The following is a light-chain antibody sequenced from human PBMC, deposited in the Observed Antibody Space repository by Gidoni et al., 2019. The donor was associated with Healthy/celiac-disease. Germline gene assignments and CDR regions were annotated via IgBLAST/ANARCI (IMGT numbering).Light chain of an antibody. V-gene: IGKV3-20*01. Sequence: EIVLSPSSGTLSLSPGERATISCRASQSVSSSYLAWYQQKPGQAPRLLIYAASSRATGIPDRFSGSGSGTDFTLTISRLEPEDFAVYYCQQYGSSLPITFGQGTRLEIK. J-gene: IGKJ5*01. CDR2: AAS. CDR1: QSVSSSY. CDR3: QQYGSSLPIT.